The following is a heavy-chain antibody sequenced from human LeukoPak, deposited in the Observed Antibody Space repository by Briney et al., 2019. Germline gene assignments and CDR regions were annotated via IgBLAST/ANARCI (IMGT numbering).Heavy chain of an antibody. Sequence: GKSLRLSCAASGFTFSNYAMNWVRQAPGKGLEWVSVIYIGGSTYYADSVKGRFTISRDNSKNTMYLQMNSLRAEDTAVYYCAREQSAAAGYYYYGMDVWGQGTTVTVSS. J-gene: IGHJ6*02. D-gene: IGHD6-13*01. V-gene: IGHV3-66*01. CDR1: GFTFSNYA. CDR3: AREQSAAAGYYYYGMDV. CDR2: IYIGGST.